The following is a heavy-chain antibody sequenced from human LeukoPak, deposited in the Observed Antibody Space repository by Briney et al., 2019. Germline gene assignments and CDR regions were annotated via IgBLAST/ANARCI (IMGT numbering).Heavy chain of an antibody. D-gene: IGHD4-11*01. V-gene: IGHV5-51*01. CDR3: ATTTVTTGSPFDY. CDR1: GYSFTTYW. CDR2: IYPSDSDT. Sequence: GESLKISCKSSGYSFTTYWIGWVRQMPGKGLEWMGIIYPSDSDTRYSPSFQGQGTISADKSTSTAYLQWSSLKASDTAMYYCATTTVTTGSPFDYWGQGTLVTVSS. J-gene: IGHJ4*02.